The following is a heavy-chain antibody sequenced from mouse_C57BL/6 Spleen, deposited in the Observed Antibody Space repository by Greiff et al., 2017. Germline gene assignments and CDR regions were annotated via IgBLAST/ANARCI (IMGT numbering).Heavy chain of an antibody. CDR1: GYAFTNYL. CDR3: ARSGTTIVDPYWYFDV. CDR2: INPGSGGT. D-gene: IGHD1-1*01. Sequence: QVQLQQSGAELVRPGTSVKVSCKASGYAFTNYLIAWVQQRPGQGLEWIGVINPGSGGTNYNEKFKGKATLATDKSSSTAYMQLSSLTSEDSAVYFCARSGTTIVDPYWYFDVWGTGTTVTVSS. V-gene: IGHV1-54*01. J-gene: IGHJ1*03.